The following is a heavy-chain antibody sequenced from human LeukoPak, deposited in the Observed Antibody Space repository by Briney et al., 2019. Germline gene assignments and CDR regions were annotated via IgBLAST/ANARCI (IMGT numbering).Heavy chain of an antibody. V-gene: IGHV1-2*02. Sequence: AASVKVSCKASGYTFTVYYMHWVRQAPGQGLEWMGWINPNSGGTNYAQKFQGRVTMTRDTSISTAYMELSRLRSDDTAVYYCAREGYDFWSGYFDYWGQGTLVTVSS. CDR3: AREGYDFWSGYFDY. CDR2: INPNSGGT. J-gene: IGHJ4*02. CDR1: GYTFTVYY. D-gene: IGHD3-3*01.